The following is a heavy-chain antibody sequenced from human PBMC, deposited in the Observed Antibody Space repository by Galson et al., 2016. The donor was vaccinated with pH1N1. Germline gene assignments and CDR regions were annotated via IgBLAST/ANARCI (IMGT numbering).Heavy chain of an antibody. CDR3: AKENGGCEY. CDR2: IKQDGSEK. CDR1: GFTFSRYY. Sequence: SLRLSCAASGFTFSRYYMTWVRQAPGKGLEWVANIKQDGSEKNYVDSVKGRFTISRDNAKNSVYLQMNSLRAEDTAVYYCAKENGGCEYWGQAALVTVSS. J-gene: IGHJ4*02. D-gene: IGHD7-27*01. V-gene: IGHV3-7*01.